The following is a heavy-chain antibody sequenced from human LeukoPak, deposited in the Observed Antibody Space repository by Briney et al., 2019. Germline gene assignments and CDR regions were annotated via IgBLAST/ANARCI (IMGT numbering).Heavy chain of an antibody. CDR1: GGTFSSFG. D-gene: IGHD4-11*01. CDR2: TIPRFGTA. CDR3: ARGEDSNSRWGKDVFDI. V-gene: IGHV1-69*06. J-gene: IGHJ3*02. Sequence: GASVKVSCKAAGGTFSSFGISWLRQAPGQGLEWMGGTIPRFGTAHYAQDFQGRVAMTADTVLNIAYLELSSLRSEDTAVYYCARGEDSNSRWGKDVFDIWGQGTMLIVSS.